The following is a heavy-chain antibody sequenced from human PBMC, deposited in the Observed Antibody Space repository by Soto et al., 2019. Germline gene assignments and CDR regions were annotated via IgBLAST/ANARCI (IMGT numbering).Heavy chain of an antibody. CDR1: GGSFSGYY. CDR3: ARGVLRYFNLDP. CDR2: INHSGST. Sequence: SETLSLTCAVYGGSFSGYYWSWIRQPPGKGLEWIGEINHSGSTNYNPSLKSRVTISVDTSKNQFSLKLSSVTAADTAVYYCARGVLRYFNLDPWGQGTLVTVSS. J-gene: IGHJ5*02. V-gene: IGHV4-34*01. D-gene: IGHD3-9*01.